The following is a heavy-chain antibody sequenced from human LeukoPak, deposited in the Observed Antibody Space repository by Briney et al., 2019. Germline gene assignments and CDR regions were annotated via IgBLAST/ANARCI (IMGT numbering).Heavy chain of an antibody. V-gene: IGHV4-59*01. D-gene: IGHD1-1*01. J-gene: IGHJ5*02. CDR3: ARHGTSGTNLNWFDP. CDR2: IYYSGST. CDR1: GGTISSFY. Sequence: SEALSLTCTVSGGTISSFYWSWIRQPPGKGLEWIGYIYYSGSTNYNPSLKSRVTISVDTSKNQFSLKLSSVTAADTAVYYCARHGTSGTNLNWFDPWGQGTLVTVSS.